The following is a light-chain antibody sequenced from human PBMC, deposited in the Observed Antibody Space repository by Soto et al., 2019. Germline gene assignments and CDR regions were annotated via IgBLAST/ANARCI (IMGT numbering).Light chain of an antibody. J-gene: IGKJ1*01. Sequence: DIQMTQPPSSLSAPVGDRVTITCRVRQGISNYLAWYQQKPGKVPKLMIYAASTLQSGVPPRFSGSGSGTDFTLNISSRQPEDLATYYWQKYNRAPWTFGQGTKEEIK. CDR1: QGISNY. V-gene: IGKV1-27*01. CDR2: AAS. CDR3: QKYNRAPWT.